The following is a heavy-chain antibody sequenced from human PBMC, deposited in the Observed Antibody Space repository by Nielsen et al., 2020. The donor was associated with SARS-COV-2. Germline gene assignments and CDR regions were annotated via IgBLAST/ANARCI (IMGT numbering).Heavy chain of an antibody. CDR1: GFTFSSYW. J-gene: IGHJ4*02. Sequence: GESLKISCAASGFTFSSYWMSWVRQAPGKGLEWVANIKQDGSEKYYVDSVKGRFTISRDNAKNSLYLQMNSLRAEDTAVYYCAREQGARDYWGQGTLVTVSS. CDR2: IKQDGSEK. D-gene: IGHD1-26*01. V-gene: IGHV3-7*01. CDR3: AREQGARDY.